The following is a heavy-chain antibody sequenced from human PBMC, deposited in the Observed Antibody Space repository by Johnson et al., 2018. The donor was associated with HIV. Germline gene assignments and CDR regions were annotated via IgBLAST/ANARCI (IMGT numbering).Heavy chain of an antibody. CDR1: GFTFTYAW. J-gene: IGHJ3*02. D-gene: IGHD1-1*01. Sequence: VQLVESGGGLVKPGGSLRLSCAASGFTFTYAWMSWVRRAPVKGLEWVGRIKRRTDGGTTDYTASVKGRFTISRDDSKNTLYLQMNSLKTEDTAVYFCTTRTWSDAFDIWGRGTMVTVSS. CDR2: IKRRTDGGTT. V-gene: IGHV3-15*01. CDR3: TTRTWSDAFDI.